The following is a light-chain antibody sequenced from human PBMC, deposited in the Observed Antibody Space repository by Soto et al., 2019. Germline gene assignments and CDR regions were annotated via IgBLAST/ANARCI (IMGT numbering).Light chain of an antibody. CDR1: QSISTW. CDR3: QQYNNYQWM. J-gene: IGKJ1*01. V-gene: IGKV1-5*01. CDR2: EAS. Sequence: DIQMTQSPSTLSASVGDRVTITCRASQSISTWLAWYQQKPGKAPKVLIYEASKLESGVPSRFSGSGSGTEFTLTISTLQPDDVATYYCQQYNNYQWMFGQGTKVDIK.